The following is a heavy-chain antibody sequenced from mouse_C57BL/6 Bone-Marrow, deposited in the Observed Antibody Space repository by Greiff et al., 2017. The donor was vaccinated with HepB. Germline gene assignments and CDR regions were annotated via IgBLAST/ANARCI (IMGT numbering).Heavy chain of an antibody. V-gene: IGHV1-63*01. CDR1: GYTFTNYW. D-gene: IGHD2-1*01. J-gene: IGHJ2*01. CDR3: ARSIYYGNYVHYFDY. Sequence: VQLQQSGAELVRPGTSVKMSCKASGYTFTNYWIGWAKQRPGHGLEWIGDIYPGGGYTNYNEKFKGKATLTADKSSSTAYMQVSSLTSEDSAIYYCARSIYYGNYVHYFDYWGQGTTLTVSS. CDR2: IYPGGGYT.